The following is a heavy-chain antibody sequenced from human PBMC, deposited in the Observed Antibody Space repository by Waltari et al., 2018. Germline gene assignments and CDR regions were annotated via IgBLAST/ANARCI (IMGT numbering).Heavy chain of an antibody. CDR1: GDSVINSNYS. CDR2: IYYSGRS. Sequence: QLQLLESGPGLVKPSETMSLSCSVSGDSVINSNYSWGWIRQPTGKGLEWIGNIYYSGRSSYNPSLKSRVIISVDTSKNQFSVRLTSVTAADTALFYCARLSPPMWVRGVKGGYYFDYWGPGTLVTVSS. CDR3: ARLSPPMWVRGVKGGYYFDY. D-gene: IGHD3-10*01. J-gene: IGHJ4*02. V-gene: IGHV4-39*07.